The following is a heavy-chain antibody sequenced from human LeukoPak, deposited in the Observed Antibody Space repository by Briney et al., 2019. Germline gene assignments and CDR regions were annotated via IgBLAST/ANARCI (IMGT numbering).Heavy chain of an antibody. V-gene: IGHV4-39*01. J-gene: IGHJ4*02. CDR1: GGSISSSSYY. CDR3: ARHGYCSGGSCPYY. Sequence: PSETLSLTCTVSGGSISSSSYYWGWIRQPPGKGLEWIGSIYYSGSTYYNPSLKSRVTISVDTSTNQFSLKLSSVTAADTAVYYCARHGYCSGGSCPYYWGQGTLVTVSS. CDR2: IYYSGST. D-gene: IGHD2-15*01.